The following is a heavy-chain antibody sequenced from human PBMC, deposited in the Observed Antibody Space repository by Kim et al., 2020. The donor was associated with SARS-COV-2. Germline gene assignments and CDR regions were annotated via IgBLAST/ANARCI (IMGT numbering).Heavy chain of an antibody. CDR3: ARQRKGWQQLAHIDY. CDR1: GGSISSSSYY. Sequence: SETLSLTCTVSGGSISSSSYYWGWIRQPPGKGLEWIGSIYYSGSTYYNPSLKSRVTISVDTSKNQFSLKLSSVTAADTAVYYCARQRKGWQQLAHIDYWGQGTLVTVSS. V-gene: IGHV4-39*01. CDR2: IYYSGST. J-gene: IGHJ4*02. D-gene: IGHD6-13*01.